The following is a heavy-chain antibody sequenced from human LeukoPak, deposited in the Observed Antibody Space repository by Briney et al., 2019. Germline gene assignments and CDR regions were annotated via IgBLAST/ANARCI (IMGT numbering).Heavy chain of an antibody. CDR1: GFTFSSYG. CDR3: ARDGRRLVGATPGDY. Sequence: GGSLRLSCAASGFTFSSYGMHWVRQAPGKGLEWVAVIWYDGSNKYYADSVKGRFTISRDNSKNTLYLQMNSLRAEDTAVYYRARDGRRLVGATPGDYWGQGTLVTVSS. CDR2: IWYDGSNK. D-gene: IGHD1-26*01. V-gene: IGHV3-33*01. J-gene: IGHJ4*02.